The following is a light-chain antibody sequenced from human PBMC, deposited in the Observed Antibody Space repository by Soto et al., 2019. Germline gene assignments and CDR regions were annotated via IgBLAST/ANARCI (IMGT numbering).Light chain of an antibody. V-gene: IGKV3-15*01. J-gene: IGKJ1*01. CDR1: QSVSSK. CDR2: GAS. Sequence: EIVMTQSPATLSASPGERATLSCRASQSVSSKLAWYQQKPGQAPRVLIYGASTRATGIPARFSGSGSGTEFTLTISSLQSEDFAVYYCQHYNDWPPTWTFGQGTRVEIK. CDR3: QHYNDWPPTWT.